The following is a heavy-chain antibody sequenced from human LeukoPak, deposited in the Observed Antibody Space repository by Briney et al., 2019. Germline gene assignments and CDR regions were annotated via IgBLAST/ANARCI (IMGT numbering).Heavy chain of an antibody. CDR2: IKYDSSTI. CDR3: VRDGREGFDI. CDR1: GFTFSGAA. Sequence: GGSLRLSCAASGFTFSGAAMHWVRQASGKGLEWVSYIKYDSSTIYYGDSVKGRFTIFRDNVKNSLYLQVSSLRAEDTAVYYCVRDGREGFDIWGHGTLVIVSS. D-gene: IGHD5-24*01. V-gene: IGHV3-48*04. J-gene: IGHJ3*02.